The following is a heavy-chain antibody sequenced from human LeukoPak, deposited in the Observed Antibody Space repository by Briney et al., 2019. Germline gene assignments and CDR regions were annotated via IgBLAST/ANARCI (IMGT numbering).Heavy chain of an antibody. J-gene: IGHJ5*02. CDR3: ARGDYSPSLFDP. CDR1: GGSISSYY. Sequence: SETLSLTCTVSGGSISSYYWSWIRQPPGKGLEWIGEINHSGSTNYNPSLKSRVTISVDTSKNQFSLKLSSVTAADTAVYYCARGDYSPSLFDPWGQGTLVTVSS. D-gene: IGHD2-15*01. V-gene: IGHV4-34*01. CDR2: INHSGST.